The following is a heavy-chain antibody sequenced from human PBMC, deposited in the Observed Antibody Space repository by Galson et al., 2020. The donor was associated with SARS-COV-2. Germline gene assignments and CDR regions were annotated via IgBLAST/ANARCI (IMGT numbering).Heavy chain of an antibody. CDR2: IYYSGRT. CDR1: GDSISSDYYY. CDR3: ARDSPIVAPSTPI. J-gene: IGHJ3*02. D-gene: IGHD1-26*01. V-gene: IGHV4-31*03. Sequence: SETLSLTCTVSGDSISSDYYYWSWIRQHPGRGLEWIGHIYYSGRTYYNPSLKSRLTISVDTSKNQFSLNLRSVTAADTALYYCARDSPIVAPSTPIWGQGTMVTVSS.